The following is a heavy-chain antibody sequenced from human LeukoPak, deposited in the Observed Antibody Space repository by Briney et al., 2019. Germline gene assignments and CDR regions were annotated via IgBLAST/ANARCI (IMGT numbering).Heavy chain of an antibody. CDR2: ISSSGSTI. CDR1: GFTSSDYY. V-gene: IGHV3-11*04. J-gene: IGHJ6*03. Sequence: GGSLRLSCAASGFTSSDYYMSWIRQAPGKGLEWVSYISSSGSTIYYADSVKGRFTISRDNAKNSLYLQMNSLRAEDTAVYYCARALRFEYYYYYYMDVWGKGTTVTVSS. D-gene: IGHD3-3*01. CDR3: ARALRFEYYYYYYMDV.